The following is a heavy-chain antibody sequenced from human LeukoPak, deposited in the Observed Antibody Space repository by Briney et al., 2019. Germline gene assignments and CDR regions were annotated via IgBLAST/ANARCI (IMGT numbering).Heavy chain of an antibody. CDR1: GGSISSYY. J-gene: IGHJ4*02. D-gene: IGHD3-22*01. CDR2: IYYSGST. CDR3: ASQDYYDSSGRDY. Sequence: SETLSLTCTVSGGSISSYYWSWIRQPPGKGLEWIGYIYYSGSTNYNPSLKSRVTISVDTSKNQFSLKLSSVTAADTAVYYCASQDYYDSSGRDYWGQGTLVTVSS. V-gene: IGHV4-59*12.